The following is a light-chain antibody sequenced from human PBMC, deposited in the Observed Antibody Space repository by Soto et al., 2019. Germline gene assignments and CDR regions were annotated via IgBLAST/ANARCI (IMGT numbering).Light chain of an antibody. CDR3: QQYSNWPPWT. J-gene: IGKJ1*01. CDR2: GAS. Sequence: EIVLTQSPGTLSLSPGERATLSCRASQRVSSSYLAWYQQKPGQAPTLLIFGASARATGIPARFSGSGSGTEFTLTISSLQSEDSAVYYCQQYSNWPPWTFGQGTKVDIK. CDR1: QRVSSS. V-gene: IGKV3-15*01.